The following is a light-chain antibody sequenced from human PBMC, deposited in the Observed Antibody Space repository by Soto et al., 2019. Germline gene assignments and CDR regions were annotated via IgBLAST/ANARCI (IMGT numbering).Light chain of an antibody. CDR3: QHYNSYSEA. CDR1: QTISSW. CDR2: KAS. V-gene: IGKV1-5*03. Sequence: DIQMTQSPSTLSGSVGDRVTITCRSSQTISSWLAWYQQKPGNATKLLIYKASTLKSGVPSRFSGSGSGTEFTLTISSLQPDDFATYYCQHYNSYSEAFGQGTKVELK. J-gene: IGKJ1*01.